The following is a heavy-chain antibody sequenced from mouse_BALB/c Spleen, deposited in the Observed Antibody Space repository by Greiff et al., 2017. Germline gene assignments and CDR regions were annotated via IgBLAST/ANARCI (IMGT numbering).Heavy chain of an antibody. D-gene: IGHD1-1*01. J-gene: IGHJ4*01. CDR2: IWGGGST. Sequence: QVQLQQSGPGLVAPSQSLSITCTVSGFSLTDYGVSWIRQPPGKGLEWLGVIWGGGSTYYNSALKSRLSISKDNSKSQVFLKMNSLQTDDTAMYYFAKQGTTEVDRYAMDYWGQGTSVTVSS. CDR3: AKQGTTEVDRYAMDY. CDR1: GFSLTDYG. V-gene: IGHV2-6-5*01.